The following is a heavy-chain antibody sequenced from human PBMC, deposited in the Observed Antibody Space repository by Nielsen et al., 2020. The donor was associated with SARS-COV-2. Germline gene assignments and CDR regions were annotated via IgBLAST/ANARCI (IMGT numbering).Heavy chain of an antibody. CDR2: IYYSGST. CDR1: GFTFSSYA. Sequence: ESLKISCAASGFTFSSYAMSWVRQHPGKGLEWIGYIYYSGSTNYNPSLKSRVTISVDTSKNQFSLKLSSVTAADTAVYYCARVRITMIVVVDAFDIWGQGTTVTVSS. J-gene: IGHJ3*02. CDR3: ARVRITMIVVVDAFDI. V-gene: IGHV4-59*01. D-gene: IGHD3-22*01.